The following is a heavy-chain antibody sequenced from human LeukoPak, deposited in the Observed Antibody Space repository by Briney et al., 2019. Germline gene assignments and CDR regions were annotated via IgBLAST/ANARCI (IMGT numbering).Heavy chain of an antibody. J-gene: IGHJ4*02. V-gene: IGHV3-30-3*01. CDR1: GFTFSSYA. Sequence: GGSLRLSCAASGFTFSSYAMHWVRQAPGKGLEWVAVISYDGSNKYYADSVKGRFTISRDNSKNTLYLRMNSLRAEDTAVYYCARHTAMAGFDYWGQGTLVTVSS. CDR2: ISYDGSNK. D-gene: IGHD5-18*01. CDR3: ARHTAMAGFDY.